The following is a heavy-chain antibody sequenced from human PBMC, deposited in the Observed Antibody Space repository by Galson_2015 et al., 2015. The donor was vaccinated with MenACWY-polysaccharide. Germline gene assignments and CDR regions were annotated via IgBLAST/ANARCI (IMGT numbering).Heavy chain of an antibody. CDR1: GGSISSYY. D-gene: IGHD6-19*01. CDR3: ARAIAVAGQRRDFDL. V-gene: IGHV4-59*01. Sequence: DTLSLTCTVSGGSISSYYWNWIRQPPGKGLEWVGYINYSGSTNHNPSLKSRVTMSVDTSKNQFPLNLTSVADADTAVYYCARAIAVAGQRRDFDLWGRGTLVTVSS. J-gene: IGHJ2*01. CDR2: INYSGST.